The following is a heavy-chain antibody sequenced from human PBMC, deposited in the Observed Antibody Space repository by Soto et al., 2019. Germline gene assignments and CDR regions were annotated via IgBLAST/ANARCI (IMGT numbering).Heavy chain of an antibody. CDR3: AREKVGANDY. D-gene: IGHD1-26*01. V-gene: IGHV1-8*01. CDR2: MNPNSGNT. J-gene: IGHJ4*02. Sequence: QVQLVQSGAEVKKPGASVKVSCKASGYTFTSYDINWVRQATGQGREWMGWMNPNSGNTGYAQKFQGRVTMTRNTSISTGYRELNSLRSEDTALYYCAREKVGANDYWGQGTLVTVSS. CDR1: GYTFTSYD.